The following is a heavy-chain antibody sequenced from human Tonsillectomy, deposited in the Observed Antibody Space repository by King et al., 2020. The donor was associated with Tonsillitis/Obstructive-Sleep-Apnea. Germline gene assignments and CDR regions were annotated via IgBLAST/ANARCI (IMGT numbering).Heavy chain of an antibody. CDR1: GFTFSSYG. CDR3: ARDQNCSSTSCYGTLDY. Sequence: VQLVESGGGVVQPGRSLRLSCAASGFTFSSYGIHWVRQAPGKGLEWVAVIWYDGTNKYYAESVKGRFTISRDNSKNTLYLQMNSLRAEDTAVYYCARDQNCSSTSCYGTLDYWGQGTLVTVSS. CDR2: IWYDGTNK. D-gene: IGHD2-2*01. J-gene: IGHJ4*02. V-gene: IGHV3-33*01.